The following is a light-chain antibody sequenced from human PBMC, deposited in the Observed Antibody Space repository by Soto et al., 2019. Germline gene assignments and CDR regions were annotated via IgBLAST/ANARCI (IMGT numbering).Light chain of an antibody. V-gene: IGKV4-1*01. J-gene: IGKJ3*01. CDR1: QSVLYNSNNKNY. CDR2: WAS. Sequence: DIVMTQSPDSLAVSLGERATINCKSSQSVLYNSNNKNYLAWYQQKPGQAPKMLIYWASTRESGVPDRFSGSGSGTNVSLTVSSLQAEDVAVYYCQQYRSSPFTFGPGTKVDI. CDR3: QQYRSSPFT.